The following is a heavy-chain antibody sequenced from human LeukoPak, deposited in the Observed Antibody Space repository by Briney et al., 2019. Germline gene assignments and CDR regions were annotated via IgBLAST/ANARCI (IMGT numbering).Heavy chain of an antibody. Sequence: GGSLRLSCAASGFTLSNSAMNWVRQAPGKGLEWVSVISGSGSSDTYYADSVRGRFTISRDSSKNTLYLQMNSLRVEDTAIYYCAKGPTRGYWGQGTLVTVSS. D-gene: IGHD1-26*01. J-gene: IGHJ4*02. CDR3: AKGPTRGY. CDR1: GFTLSNSA. CDR2: ISGSGSSDT. V-gene: IGHV3-23*01.